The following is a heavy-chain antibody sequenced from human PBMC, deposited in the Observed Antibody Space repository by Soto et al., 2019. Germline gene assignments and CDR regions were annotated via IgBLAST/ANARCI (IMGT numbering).Heavy chain of an antibody. J-gene: IGHJ4*02. CDR1: GGFISSANW. CDR3: ARGSFHLPTY. V-gene: IGHV4-4*02. Sequence: PSETLSLTCAVSGGFISSANWWIWVRQSPGKGLEWIGEIFHSGGTNYSPSLKTRVTISVDKSKNHFSLDLSSVTAADTAVYYCARGSFHLPTYWGQGSLVTVS. CDR2: IFHSGGT.